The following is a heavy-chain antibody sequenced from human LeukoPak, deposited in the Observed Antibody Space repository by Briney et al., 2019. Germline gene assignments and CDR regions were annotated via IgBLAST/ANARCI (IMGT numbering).Heavy chain of an antibody. Sequence: ASVKVSCKASGYIFTGYYMHWVRQAPGQGFEWMGRINPNSGGTNYAQRFQGRVTMTRDTSISTAYMELSRLRSDDTAVYYCARDIGIVVVPAAMSAFDMWGQGTMVTVSS. CDR3: ARDIGIVVVPAAMSAFDM. CDR2: INPNSGGT. J-gene: IGHJ3*02. D-gene: IGHD2-2*01. V-gene: IGHV1-2*06. CDR1: GYIFTGYY.